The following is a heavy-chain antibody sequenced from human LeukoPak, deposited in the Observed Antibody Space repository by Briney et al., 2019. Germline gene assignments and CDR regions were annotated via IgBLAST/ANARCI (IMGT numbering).Heavy chain of an antibody. CDR1: GFTFSDYY. J-gene: IGHJ6*03. V-gene: IGHV3-11*01. D-gene: IGHD3-10*01. CDR2: ISSSGSTI. CDR3: ARAPLGMVRGVTMDV. Sequence: PGGSLRLSCAASGFTFSDYYMSWIRQAPGKGLEWVSYISSSGSTIYYADSVKGRFTIYRDNAKNSLSLKMNSLRAEDTGVYYCARAPLGMVRGVTMDVWGKGTTVTVSS.